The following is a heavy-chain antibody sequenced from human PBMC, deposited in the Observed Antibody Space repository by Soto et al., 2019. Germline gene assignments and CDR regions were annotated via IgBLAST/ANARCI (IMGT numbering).Heavy chain of an antibody. CDR1: GFTFSSYS. Sequence: EVQLVESGGGLVQPGGSLRLSCAASGFTFSSYSMNWVRQAPGKGLEWVSYISSSSSTIYYADSVKGRFTISRDNAKNSLYLQMNSLRDEATAVYYCARDRVSDTAMVYWYFDLWGRGTLVTVSS. CDR3: ARDRVSDTAMVYWYFDL. J-gene: IGHJ2*01. D-gene: IGHD5-18*01. V-gene: IGHV3-48*02. CDR2: ISSSSSTI.